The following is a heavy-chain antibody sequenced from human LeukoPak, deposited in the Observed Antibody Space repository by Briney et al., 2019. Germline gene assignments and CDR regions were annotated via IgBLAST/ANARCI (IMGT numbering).Heavy chain of an antibody. D-gene: IGHD7-27*01. Sequence: MASETLSLTCTVSGGSISSYYWSWIRQPAGKGLEWIGRIYTSGSTNYNPSLKSRVTMSVDTSKNQFSLKLSPVTAADTAVYYCASWGPGWFDPWGQGTLVTVSS. CDR2: IYTSGST. CDR3: ASWGPGWFDP. J-gene: IGHJ5*02. CDR1: GGSISSYY. V-gene: IGHV4-4*07.